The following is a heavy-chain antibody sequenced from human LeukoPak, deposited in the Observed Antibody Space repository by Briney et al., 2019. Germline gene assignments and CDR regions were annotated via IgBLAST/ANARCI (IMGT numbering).Heavy chain of an antibody. CDR2: INPSGGST. CDR1: GYTFTGYY. J-gene: IGHJ3*02. CDR3: ARDRKYYDILTGYYFDAFDI. D-gene: IGHD3-9*01. Sequence: ASVKVSRKASGYTFTGYYMHWVRQAPGQGLEWMGIINPSGGSTSYAQKFQGRVTMTRDTSTSTVYMELSSLRSEDTAVYYCARDRKYYDILTGYYFDAFDIWGQGTMVTVSS. V-gene: IGHV1-46*01.